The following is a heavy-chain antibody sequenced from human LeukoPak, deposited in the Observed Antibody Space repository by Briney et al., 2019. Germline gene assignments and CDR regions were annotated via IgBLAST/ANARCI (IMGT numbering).Heavy chain of an antibody. V-gene: IGHV4-59*01. D-gene: IGHD3-22*01. CDR3: ASYSYYYDSSGYFDY. CDR2: IYYSGST. CDR1: GGSISSYY. J-gene: IGHJ4*02. Sequence: PSETLFLTCTVSGGSISSYYWSWIRQPPGKGLEWLGYIYYSGSTNYNPSLKSRVTISVDTSKNQFSLKLSSVTAADTAVYYCASYSYYYDSSGYFDYWGQGTLVTVSS.